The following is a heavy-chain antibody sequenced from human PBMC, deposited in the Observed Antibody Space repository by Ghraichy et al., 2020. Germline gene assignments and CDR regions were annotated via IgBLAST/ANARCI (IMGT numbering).Heavy chain of an antibody. V-gene: IGHV4-34*01. J-gene: IGHJ3*02. CDR3: AREGAARPNDAFDI. D-gene: IGHD1-26*01. Sequence: QTLSLTCAVYGGSFSGYYWSWIRQPPGKGLEWIGEINHSGSTNYNPSLKSRVTISVDTSKNQFSLKLSSVTAADTAVYYCAREGAARPNDAFDIWGQGTMVTVSS. CDR2: INHSGST. CDR1: GGSFSGYY.